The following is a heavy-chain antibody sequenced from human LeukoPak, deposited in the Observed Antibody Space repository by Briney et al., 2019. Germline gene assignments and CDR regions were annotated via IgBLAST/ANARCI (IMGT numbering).Heavy chain of an antibody. CDR1: GFTVSSNY. J-gene: IGHJ4*02. D-gene: IGHD4-23*01. CDR2: IYAGGST. CDR3: ARGANYGVNLGYFDY. Sequence: GGSLRLSCAASGFTVSSNYMSWVRQAPGKGLECVSLIYAGGSTYYADSVRGRFTISRDNSKNTLFLQMNSLRAEDTAVYYCARGANYGVNLGYFDYWGQGTLVTVSS. V-gene: IGHV3-66*02.